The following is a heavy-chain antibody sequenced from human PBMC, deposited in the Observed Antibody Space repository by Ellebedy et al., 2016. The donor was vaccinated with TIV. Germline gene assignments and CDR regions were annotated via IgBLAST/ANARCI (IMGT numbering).Heavy chain of an antibody. CDR3: ARSLTGTGPLGY. J-gene: IGHJ4*02. CDR1: GYTFTGYY. V-gene: IGHV1-2*06. D-gene: IGHD7-27*01. Sequence: AASVKVSCKASGYTFTGYYIYWVRQAPGQGLEWMGRINPNDGGTKYAQKFQDRVTMTSDTSISPAYMALNGRTSDDTAVYCCARSLTGTGPLGYWGQGTLITVFS. CDR2: INPNDGGT.